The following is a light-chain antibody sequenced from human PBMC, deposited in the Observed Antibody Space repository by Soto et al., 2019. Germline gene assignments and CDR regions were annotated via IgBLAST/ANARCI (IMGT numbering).Light chain of an antibody. Sequence: AIQLTQSPSSLSASVGDRVTITCRASQGISSALAWYQQKPGKAPKLLIYDASSLESGVPSRFSGSGSGTDFTLTISSLQPGDFATYYCQQFNSYLFTFGPGTKVDIQ. J-gene: IGKJ3*01. CDR3: QQFNSYLFT. CDR2: DAS. V-gene: IGKV1-13*02. CDR1: QGISSA.